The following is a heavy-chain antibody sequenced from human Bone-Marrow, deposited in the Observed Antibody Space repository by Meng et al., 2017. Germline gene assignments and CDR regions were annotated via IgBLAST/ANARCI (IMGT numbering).Heavy chain of an antibody. J-gene: IGHJ4*02. CDR2: ISSSSSYI. V-gene: IGHV3-21*01. CDR1: GFTFSSYS. Sequence: EGQLVESGGGLVEPGGSLRLSCAASGFTFSSYSMNWVRKAPGKGLEWVSSISSSSSYIYYADSVKGRFTISRDNAKNSLYLQMNSLRAEDTAVYYCARAEAPTVTTFGYWGQGTLVTASS. D-gene: IGHD4-11*01. CDR3: ARAEAPTVTTFGY.